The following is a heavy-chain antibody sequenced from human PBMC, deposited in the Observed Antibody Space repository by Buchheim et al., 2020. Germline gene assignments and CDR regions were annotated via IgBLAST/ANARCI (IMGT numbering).Heavy chain of an antibody. CDR2: ISGSGGST. V-gene: IGHV3-23*01. CDR1: GFTFSSYA. CDR3: AKLGVRGQPSSYYFDY. D-gene: IGHD3-10*02. Sequence: EVQLLESGGGLVQPGGSLRLSCAASGFTFSSYAMSWVRQAPGKGLEWVSAISGSGGSTYYADSVKGRFTISRANSKTTLDLQMNSLRAEDTAVYYCAKLGVRGQPSSYYFDYWGQGTL. J-gene: IGHJ4*02.